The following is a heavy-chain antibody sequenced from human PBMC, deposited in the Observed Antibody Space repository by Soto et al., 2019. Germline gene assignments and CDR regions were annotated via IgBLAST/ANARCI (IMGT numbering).Heavy chain of an antibody. CDR3: ARLPYYDTPPVTFDI. D-gene: IGHD3-22*01. V-gene: IGHV4-39*01. Sequence: SETLSLTCSVSSGSISSSLYYLGWIRQPPGKGLEWIGTIYSTVSTHYNPSLKSRVTISVDTSKNQFSLKLNSVTAADTAVYYCARLPYYDTPPVTFDIWGQGAMVTVSS. CDR1: SGSISSSLYY. J-gene: IGHJ3*02. CDR2: IYSTVST.